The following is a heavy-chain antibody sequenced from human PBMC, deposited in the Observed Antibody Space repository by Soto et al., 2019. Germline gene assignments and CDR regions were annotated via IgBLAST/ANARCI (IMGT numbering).Heavy chain of an antibody. J-gene: IGHJ6*03. D-gene: IGHD4-17*01. Sequence: QVQLVQSGAEVKKPGSSVKVSCKASGDTFSNHTISWVRQAPGQGLEWMGRIITILGVANYAQKFQGRGTITADKSTSTAYMELSSLRSADTAVYYCARGAEMGTVTKGYYYYMDVWGKWTTVTVSS. CDR1: GDTFSNHT. CDR3: ARGAEMGTVTKGYYYYMDV. V-gene: IGHV1-69*04. CDR2: IITILGVA.